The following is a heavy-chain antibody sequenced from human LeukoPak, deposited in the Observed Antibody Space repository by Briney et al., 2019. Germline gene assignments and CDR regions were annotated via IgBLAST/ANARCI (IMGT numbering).Heavy chain of an antibody. V-gene: IGHV4-4*02. J-gene: IGHJ4*02. CDR1: GDSLSSTNW. CDR2: IDHRGNT. CDR3: ARGYGPGY. Sequence: PSETLSLTCAVSGDSLSSTNWWNWVRQPPGKGLEWIGKIDHRGNTNYNPSLKSRVTISVDRSKNQFSLKLTSVTAADTAVYYCARGYGPGYWGQGTLVTVSA. D-gene: IGHD4-17*01.